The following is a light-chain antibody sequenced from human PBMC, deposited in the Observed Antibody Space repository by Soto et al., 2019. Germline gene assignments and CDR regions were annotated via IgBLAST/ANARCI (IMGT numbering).Light chain of an antibody. CDR2: AAS. CDR1: QSISSY. Sequence: DIQMTQSPTSLSASVGDRVTITCRASQSISSYLNWYQQKPGKAPKLLMYAASSLESGVPSRFSGSGSGTDFTLTISSLQPEDFATYYCQQSYSAPLTSGGGTKVDIK. V-gene: IGKV1-39*01. CDR3: QQSYSAPLT. J-gene: IGKJ4*01.